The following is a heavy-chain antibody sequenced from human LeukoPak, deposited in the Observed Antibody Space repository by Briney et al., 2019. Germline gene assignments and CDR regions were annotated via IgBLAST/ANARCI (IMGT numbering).Heavy chain of an antibody. D-gene: IGHD3-10*01. CDR3: ARDPNYYGSGSYRVFDY. CDR1: GGTFSSYA. Sequence: ASVKVSCKASGGTFSSYAISWVRQAPGQGLEWMGGIIPIFGTANYAQKFQGRVTITADESTSTAYMELSSLRSEDTAVYYCARDPNYYGSGSYRVFDYWGQGTLVTVSS. J-gene: IGHJ4*02. V-gene: IGHV1-69*13. CDR2: IIPIFGTA.